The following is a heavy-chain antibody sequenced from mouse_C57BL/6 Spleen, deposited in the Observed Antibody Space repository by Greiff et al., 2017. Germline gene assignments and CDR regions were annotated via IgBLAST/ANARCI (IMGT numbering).Heavy chain of an antibody. CDR1: GYTFTSYW. CDR3: ATNWDEGFAY. V-gene: IGHV1-69*01. CDR2: IDPSDSYT. J-gene: IGHJ3*01. Sequence: QVQLQQPGAELVMPGASVKLSCKASGYTFTSYWMNWVKQRPGQGLEWIGEIDPSDSYTNYNQKFKGKSTLTVDKSSSTAYMQLSSLTSEDSAVYYCATNWDEGFAYWGQGTLVTVSA. D-gene: IGHD4-1*01.